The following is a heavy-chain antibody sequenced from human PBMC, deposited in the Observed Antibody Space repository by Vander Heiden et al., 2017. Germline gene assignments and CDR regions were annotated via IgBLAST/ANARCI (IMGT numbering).Heavy chain of an antibody. CDR2: IWYDGNAK. CDR1: GFPFRTYA. CDR3: ARAGSDIAVAGAFDF. Sequence: QVQLVASGGGAVQSGRSLRLSCAAAGFPFRTYALHWVRQAPDKGLEWLAIIWYDGNAKDYADSVKGRFTISRDNSKNTLYLEMGSLRVEDTAIYYCARAGSDIAVAGAFDFWGQGTLVTVSS. J-gene: IGHJ4*02. D-gene: IGHD6-19*01. V-gene: IGHV3-33*01.